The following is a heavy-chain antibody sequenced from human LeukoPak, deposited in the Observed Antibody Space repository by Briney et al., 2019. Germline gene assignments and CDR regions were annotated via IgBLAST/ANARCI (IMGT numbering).Heavy chain of an antibody. CDR1: GFSLSTSGMC. D-gene: IGHD1-26*01. V-gene: IGHV2-70*11. CDR2: IDWDDDK. J-gene: IGHJ4*02. Sequence: SGPALVKPTQTLTLTCTFSGFSLSTSGMCVSWIRQPPGKALEWLARIDWDDDKYYSTSLKTRLTISKDTSKNQVVLTMTNMDPVDTATYYCARWSRGPVAFDYWGQGTLVTVSS. CDR3: ARWSRGPVAFDY.